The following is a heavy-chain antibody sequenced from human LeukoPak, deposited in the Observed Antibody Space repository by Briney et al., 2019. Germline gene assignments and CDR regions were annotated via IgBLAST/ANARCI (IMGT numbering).Heavy chain of an antibody. CDR3: AKEDYSSSWYALDY. Sequence: GGALRLSCAASGFTFDDYAIYWVRQGPGRGLEWVSLISGDGGSIYYADSVKGRFTISRDNSKNSLYLQMNSLRTEDTALYYCAKEDYSSSWYALDYWGQGTLVTVSS. CDR2: ISGDGGSI. V-gene: IGHV3-43*02. CDR1: GFTFDDYA. J-gene: IGHJ4*02. D-gene: IGHD6-13*01.